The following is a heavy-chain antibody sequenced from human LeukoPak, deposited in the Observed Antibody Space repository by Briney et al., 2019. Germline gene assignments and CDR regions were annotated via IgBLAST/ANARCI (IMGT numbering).Heavy chain of an antibody. CDR2: LYPGGTT. D-gene: IGHD1-14*01. Sequence: PGGSLRLSCAASGFTVSSNYMSWVRQAPGKGLEWVSALYPGGTTYYADSVMRRFTISRDNSKNTLYLQINSLRADDTAVYYCASTRGSRYFDYWGQGTLVTVSS. CDR1: GFTVSSNY. J-gene: IGHJ4*02. CDR3: ASTRGSRYFDY. V-gene: IGHV3-53*01.